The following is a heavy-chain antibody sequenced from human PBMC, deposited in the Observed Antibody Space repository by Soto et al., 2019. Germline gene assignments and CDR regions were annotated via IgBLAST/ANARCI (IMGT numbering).Heavy chain of an antibody. CDR3: ARPRGGYIDY. CDR1: GGSISSYY. CDR2: IYYSGST. Sequence: SETLSLTCTVSGGSISSYYWSWIRQPPGKGLEWIGYIYYSGSTNYNPSLKSRVTISVDTSKNQFSLKLSSVTAADTAGYYCARPRGGYIDYWGQGTLVTVSS. V-gene: IGHV4-59*01. J-gene: IGHJ4*02. D-gene: IGHD2-15*01.